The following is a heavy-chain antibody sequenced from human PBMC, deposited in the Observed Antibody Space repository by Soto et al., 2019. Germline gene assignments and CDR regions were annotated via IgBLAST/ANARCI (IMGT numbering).Heavy chain of an antibody. D-gene: IGHD3-22*01. V-gene: IGHV3-30-3*01. CDR3: ARESTHYYDSSGTFDY. CDR1: GFTFSSYA. CDR2: ISYDGSNK. Sequence: QVQLVESGGGVVQPGRSLRLSCAASGFTFSSYAMHWVRQAPGKGLEWVAVISYDGSNKYYADSVKGRFTISRDNSKNTLYLQMNSLRAEDTAVYYGARESTHYYDSSGTFDYWGQGTLVTVSS. J-gene: IGHJ4*02.